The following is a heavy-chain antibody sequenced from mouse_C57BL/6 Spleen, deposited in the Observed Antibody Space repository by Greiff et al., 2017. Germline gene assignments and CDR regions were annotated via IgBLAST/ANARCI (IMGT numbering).Heavy chain of an antibody. Sequence: VQLKQSGAELVKPGASVKLSCTASGFNIKDYYMHWVKQRTEQGLEWIGWIDPEDGETKYASKFQGKATITADTSSNTAYLQLSSLTSEDTAVYNCARGYDGYHDYWGQGTTLTVSS. J-gene: IGHJ2*01. V-gene: IGHV14-2*01. CDR3: ARGYDGYHDY. CDR2: IDPEDGET. CDR1: GFNIKDYY. D-gene: IGHD2-3*01.